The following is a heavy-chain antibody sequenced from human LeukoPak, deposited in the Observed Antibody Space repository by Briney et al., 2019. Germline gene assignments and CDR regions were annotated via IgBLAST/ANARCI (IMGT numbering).Heavy chain of an antibody. D-gene: IGHD1-26*01. CDR3: ARYIVSYPHDAFDI. CDR2: IYYSGST. V-gene: IGHV4-59*01. J-gene: IGHJ3*02. Sequence: PSETLSLTCTVSGGSISSYYWSWIRQPPGKGLEWIGYIYYSGSTNYNPSLKSRVTISVHTSKNQFSLKLSSVTAADTASYYCARYIVSYPHDAFDIWGQGTMVTVSS. CDR1: GGSISSYY.